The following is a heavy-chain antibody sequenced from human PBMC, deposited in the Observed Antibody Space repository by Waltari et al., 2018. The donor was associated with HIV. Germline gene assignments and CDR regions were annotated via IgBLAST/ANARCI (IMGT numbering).Heavy chain of an antibody. J-gene: IGHJ4*02. D-gene: IGHD3-16*01. V-gene: IGHV3-7*01. CDR3: GRGGLRDY. CDR1: GFPISSYS. CDR2: IKEDGSEK. Sequence: EVQLVDSGGGLVQPGGSLRFSCAASGFPISSYSMSWVRQAPGEGLEWVAFIKEDGSEKTYVDSVKGRFTISRDNAKNSLFLQMNNLRAEDTAVYYCGRGGLRDYWGQGTLVTVSS.